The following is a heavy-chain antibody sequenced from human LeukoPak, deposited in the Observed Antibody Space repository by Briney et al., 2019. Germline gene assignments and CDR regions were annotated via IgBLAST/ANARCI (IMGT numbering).Heavy chain of an antibody. J-gene: IGHJ4*02. V-gene: IGHV4-59*08. CDR1: GDSISGNY. D-gene: IGHD5-24*01. CDR3: GRLGDGDNLRYFDY. CDR2: IYYSGST. Sequence: PSETLSLTCTVSGDSISGNYWTWIRQPPGKGLEWIGYIYYSGSTNYNASLKSRVTISVDTSKNQISLKLSSVTAADTAVYYCGRLGDGDNLRYFDYWGQGTLVTVSS.